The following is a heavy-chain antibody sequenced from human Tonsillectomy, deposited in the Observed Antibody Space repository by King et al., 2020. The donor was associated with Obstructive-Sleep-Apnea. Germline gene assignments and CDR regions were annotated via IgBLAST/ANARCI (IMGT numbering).Heavy chain of an antibody. Sequence: VQLVQSGGGLVQPGGSLRLSCAASGFTFSSYAMSWVRQAPGKGLEWVSVISGSGGSTYYANPVKGRFTITRDNSKTTLYLQMNSRRAVDTAVYYCAKARQPYVSGEDYFDYWGQGTLVTVSS. J-gene: IGHJ4*02. D-gene: IGHD6-19*01. CDR3: AKARQPYVSGEDYFDY. CDR2: ISGSGGST. V-gene: IGHV3-23*04. CDR1: GFTFSSYA.